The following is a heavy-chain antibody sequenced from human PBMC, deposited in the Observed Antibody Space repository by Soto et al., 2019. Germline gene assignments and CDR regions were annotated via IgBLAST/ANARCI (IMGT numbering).Heavy chain of an antibody. J-gene: IGHJ6*02. CDR3: TRERPDYYDSSGYYDVPFWYYYYGMDV. CDR2: IRSKAYGGTT. D-gene: IGHD3-22*01. V-gene: IGHV3-49*04. CDR1: GFTFGDYA. Sequence: PGGSLRLSCTASGFTFGDYAMSWVRQAPGKGLEWVGFIRSKAYGGTTEYAASVKGRFTISRDDSKSIVYLQMNSLKTEDTAVYYCTRERPDYYDSSGYYDVPFWYYYYGMDVWGQGTTVTVSS.